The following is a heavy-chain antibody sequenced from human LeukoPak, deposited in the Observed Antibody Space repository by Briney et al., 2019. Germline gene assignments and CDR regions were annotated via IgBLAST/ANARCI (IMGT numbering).Heavy chain of an antibody. CDR2: ISANGGST. J-gene: IGHJ4*02. D-gene: IGHD6-13*01. CDR1: VYTLSGHP. V-gene: IGHV3-64*01. Sequence: PGGTLRLSRAPSVYTLSGHPMHWVPQAPGKGLEYLSGISANGGSTYYANSVKGRFTISRDNSKNTLYLQMGSLRPEDMAVYYCARDGSNWDFDYWGQGTLVTVSS. CDR3: ARDGSNWDFDY.